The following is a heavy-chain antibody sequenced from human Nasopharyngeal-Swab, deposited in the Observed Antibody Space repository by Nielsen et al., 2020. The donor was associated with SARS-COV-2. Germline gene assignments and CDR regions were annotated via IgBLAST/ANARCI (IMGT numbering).Heavy chain of an antibody. V-gene: IGHV3-48*01. CDR3: ARDLGSGWYGGGWFDP. J-gene: IGHJ5*02. CDR1: GFAFSSYS. D-gene: IGHD6-19*01. Sequence: GGSLRLSCAASGFAFSSYSMNWVRQAPGKGLEWVSYISSSSSTIYYADSVKGRFTISRDNSKNTLYLQMNSLRAEDTAVYYCARDLGSGWYGGGWFDPWGQGTLVTVSS. CDR2: ISSSSSTI.